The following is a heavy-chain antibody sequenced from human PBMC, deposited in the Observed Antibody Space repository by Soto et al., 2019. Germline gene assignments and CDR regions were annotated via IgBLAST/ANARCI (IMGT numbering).Heavy chain of an antibody. Sequence: LKISCRGSGYDFNTNWFGWVRQLPGKGLEWVGIMYPGDSDTRYNPSLQGHVTLSADVTVSTAFLQWRSLKTSDTGMYFCARLPRDCNKTSCYYADHWGHGTQVTVSS. D-gene: IGHD2-2*01. J-gene: IGHJ4*01. CDR2: MYPGDSDT. CDR3: ARLPRDCNKTSCYYADH. CDR1: GYDFNTNW. V-gene: IGHV5-51*01.